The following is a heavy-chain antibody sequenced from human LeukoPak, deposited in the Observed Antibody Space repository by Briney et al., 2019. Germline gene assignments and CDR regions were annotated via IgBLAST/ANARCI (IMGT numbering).Heavy chain of an antibody. CDR1: EFTFSSYG. V-gene: IGHV3-74*01. CDR3: AKEGYDSKKANTFDL. J-gene: IGHJ3*01. D-gene: IGHD3-22*01. CDR2: IDTSGSST. Sequence: GGSLRLSCAASEFTFSSYGMSWVRQAPGKGLVWVSRIDTSGSSTNYADSVKGRFTISRDNAKNTLYLQMNSLRAEDTAVYFCAKEGYDSKKANTFDLWGQGTMVTVSS.